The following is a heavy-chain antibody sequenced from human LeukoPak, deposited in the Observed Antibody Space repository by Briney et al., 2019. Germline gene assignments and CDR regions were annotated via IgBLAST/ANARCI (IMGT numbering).Heavy chain of an antibody. Sequence: SETLSLTCAVYGGSFSGYYWSWIRQPPGKGLEWIGEINHSGSTSYNPSLKSRVTISVDTSKNQFSLKLSSVTAADTAVYYCVRDPLARDGFNSLDYWGQGTLVTVSS. CDR1: GGSFSGYY. D-gene: IGHD5-24*01. CDR3: VRDPLARDGFNSLDY. J-gene: IGHJ4*02. V-gene: IGHV4-34*01. CDR2: INHSGST.